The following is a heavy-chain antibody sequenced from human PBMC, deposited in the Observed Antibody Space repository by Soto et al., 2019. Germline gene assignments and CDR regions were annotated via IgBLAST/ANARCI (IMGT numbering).Heavy chain of an antibody. CDR3: ARRINYCTGNTCYFHFDS. CDR1: GFSLSNPKMG. D-gene: IGHD2-8*02. CDR2: IFSNDEK. J-gene: IGHJ4*02. V-gene: IGHV2-26*01. Sequence: QVTLKESGPVLVKGTETLTLTCTVSGFSLSNPKMGVSWIRQPPGRALEWLAHIFSNDEKSYNTSLKSRLTVSKDTSKSQVVLTVTTMDPVVTGTYYCARRINYCTGNTCYFHFDSWGQGALVTVSS.